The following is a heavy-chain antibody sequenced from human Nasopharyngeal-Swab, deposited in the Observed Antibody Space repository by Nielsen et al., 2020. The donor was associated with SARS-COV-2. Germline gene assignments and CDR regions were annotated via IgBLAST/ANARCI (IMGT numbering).Heavy chain of an antibody. Sequence: SLKISCAASGFTYDDYAMHWVRQAPGKGLEWVSGITWNSGTGYTDSVKGRFTISRDNAKNSLFLQINSLRAEDTAVYYCARGHVARDYYYGMDVWGQGTTVTVSS. CDR3: ARGHVARDYYYGMDV. CDR2: ITWNSGT. CDR1: GFTYDDYA. J-gene: IGHJ6*02. V-gene: IGHV3-9*01.